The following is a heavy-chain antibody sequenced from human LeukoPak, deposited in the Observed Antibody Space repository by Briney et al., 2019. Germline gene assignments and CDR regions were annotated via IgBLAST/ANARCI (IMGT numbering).Heavy chain of an antibody. CDR2: IKEDGSER. CDR3: AKKGPSGLYGMDV. Sequence: GSLRLSCEGSAFIFSGHWMNWVRQTPGKGLEWVASIKEDGSERQYVDSVKGRFSISRDNTKGSLFLQLNSLRAEDTAVYYCAKKGPSGLYGMDVWGQGTTVTVSS. V-gene: IGHV3-7*03. CDR1: AFIFSGHW. J-gene: IGHJ6*02.